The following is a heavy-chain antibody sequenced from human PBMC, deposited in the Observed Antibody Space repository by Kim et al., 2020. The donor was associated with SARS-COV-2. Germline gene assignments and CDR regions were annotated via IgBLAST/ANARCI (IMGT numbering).Heavy chain of an antibody. CDR1: GDSVQSAY. CDR2: IYYGGTP. J-gene: IGHJ4*02. Sequence: SETLSLTCTISGDSVQSAYWNWIRQSPEKGLEWIGYIYYGGTPHYTPSLRSRVIISLDTSKNQFSLRLSSMTAADAALYYCARGSGTYRGGTNFDTWGQGALVTVSS. CDR3: ARGSGTYRGGTNFDT. V-gene: IGHV4-59*02. D-gene: IGHD1-26*01.